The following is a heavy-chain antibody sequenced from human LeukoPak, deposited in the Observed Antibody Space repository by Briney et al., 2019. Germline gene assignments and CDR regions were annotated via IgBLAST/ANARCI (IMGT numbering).Heavy chain of an antibody. D-gene: IGHD3-3*01. CDR3: ARGAIFGVVTNYFDC. J-gene: IGHJ4*02. CDR1: GGSISSGGYY. V-gene: IGHV4-31*03. CDR2: IYYSGST. Sequence: PSETLSLTCTVSGGSISSGGYYWSWIRQHPGKGLEWIGYIYYSGSTYYNPSLKSRVTISVDTSKNQFSLKLSSVTAADTAVYYCARGAIFGVVTNYFDCWGQGTLVTVSS.